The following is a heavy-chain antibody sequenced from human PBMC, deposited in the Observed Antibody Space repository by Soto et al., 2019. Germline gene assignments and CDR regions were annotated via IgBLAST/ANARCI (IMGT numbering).Heavy chain of an antibody. Sequence: QLQLQESGPGLVKPSETLSLTCTVSGGSISSSSYYWGWIRQPPGKGLEWIGSIYYSGSTYYNPSRKSCATTSGASSKNQFSLRLSSVAAAATSVYYCARHLGGAIGFGELPPHNWFDPWGPGTLVTVSS. CDR3: ARHLGGAIGFGELPPHNWFDP. CDR2: IYYSGST. CDR1: GGSISSSSYY. V-gene: IGHV4-39*01. D-gene: IGHD3-10*01. J-gene: IGHJ5*02.